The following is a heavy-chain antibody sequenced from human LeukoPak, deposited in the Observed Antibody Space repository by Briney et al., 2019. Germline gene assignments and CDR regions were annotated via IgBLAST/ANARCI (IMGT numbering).Heavy chain of an antibody. V-gene: IGHV1-2*02. CDR2: INPNSGGT. D-gene: IGHD2-21*01. CDR3: ARRHIGYPPDY. Sequence: ASVKVSCKASGYTFTGYYMHWVRQAPGQGLEWMGWINPNSGGTNYAQKFQGRVTMTRDTSISTAYMELSSLRSEDTAIYYCARRHIGYPPDYWGQGTLVTVSS. J-gene: IGHJ4*02. CDR1: GYTFTGYY.